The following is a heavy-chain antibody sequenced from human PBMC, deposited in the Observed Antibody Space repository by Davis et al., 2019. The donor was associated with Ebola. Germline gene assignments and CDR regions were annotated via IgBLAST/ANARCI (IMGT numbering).Heavy chain of an antibody. Sequence: GESLKISCKGSGYNFSYYWIAWVRQMPGKGLEWMGIIYPADSDTSYSPSFQGQVTISADKSISTAYLQWSSLKASDTAMYYCARGRQKDIVLVPAAKGAFDIWGQGTMVTVSS. D-gene: IGHD2-2*01. J-gene: IGHJ3*02. CDR2: IYPADSDT. CDR1: GYNFSYYW. V-gene: IGHV5-51*01. CDR3: ARGRQKDIVLVPAAKGAFDI.